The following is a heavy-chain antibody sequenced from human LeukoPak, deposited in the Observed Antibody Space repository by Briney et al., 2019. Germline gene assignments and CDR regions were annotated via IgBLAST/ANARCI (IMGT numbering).Heavy chain of an antibody. CDR2: IYPGDSDT. CDR3: TRRSLCSGGSCYPDY. D-gene: IGHD2-15*01. CDR1: GYSFTSYW. Sequence: GESLKISCKGSGYSFTSYWIGWVRQMPGKGLEWMGIIYPGDSDTRYSPSFQGQVTISADKSISTAYLQWSSLKASDSAMYYCTRRSLCSGGSCYPDYWGQGTLATVSS. V-gene: IGHV5-51*01. J-gene: IGHJ4*02.